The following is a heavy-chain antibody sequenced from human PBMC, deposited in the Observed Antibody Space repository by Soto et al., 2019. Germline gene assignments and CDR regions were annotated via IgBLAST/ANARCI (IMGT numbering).Heavy chain of an antibody. Sequence: SETLSLTCAVYGGSFSGYFWSWIRQPPGKGLGWIGEVSDSGSPNYNPSLKSRVTISVDTSRNQFSLKLTSVIAADTAVYFCARAGFSGPYDAFDIWGQGTMVTVSS. CDR3: ARAGFSGPYDAFDI. J-gene: IGHJ3*02. CDR2: VSDSGSP. V-gene: IGHV4-34*01. D-gene: IGHD1-26*01. CDR1: GGSFSGYF.